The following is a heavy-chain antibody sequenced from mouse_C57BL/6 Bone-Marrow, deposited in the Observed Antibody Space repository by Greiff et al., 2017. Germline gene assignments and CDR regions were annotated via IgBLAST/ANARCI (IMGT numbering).Heavy chain of an antibody. CDR3: ARDYGYDVGAWFAY. J-gene: IGHJ3*01. CDR2: IDPSDSYT. Sequence: QVQLQQPGAELVMPGASVKLSCKASGYTFTSYWMHWVKQGPGQGLEWIGEIDPSDSYTNYNQKFKGKSTLTVDKSSSTAYMQLSSLTSEDSAVYYCARDYGYDVGAWFAYWGQGTLVTVSA. CDR1: GYTFTSYW. V-gene: IGHV1-69*01. D-gene: IGHD2-2*01.